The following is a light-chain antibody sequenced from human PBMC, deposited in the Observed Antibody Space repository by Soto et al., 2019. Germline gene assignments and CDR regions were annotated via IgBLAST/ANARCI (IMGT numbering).Light chain of an antibody. CDR2: GAS. V-gene: IGKV3-15*01. Sequence: EIVMTQSPATLSVSPGESATLSCRASQSVSSNLAWYQQKPGQAPRLLIYGASTRANGVPARFSGSGSGTEFTLTISSLQSEDFAIYYCQHYNNWPSITFGQGTRLEIK. CDR1: QSVSSN. CDR3: QHYNNWPSIT. J-gene: IGKJ5*01.